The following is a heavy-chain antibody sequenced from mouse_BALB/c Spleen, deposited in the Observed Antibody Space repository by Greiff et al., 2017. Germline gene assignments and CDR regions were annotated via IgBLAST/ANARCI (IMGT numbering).Heavy chain of an antibody. D-gene: IGHD1-1*01. CDR3: ARYSYGSSYLDY. V-gene: IGHV3-8*02. J-gene: IGHJ2*01. CDR2: ISYSGST. CDR1: GDSITSGY. Sequence: EVKVVESGPSLVKPSQTLSLTCSVTGDSITSGYWNWIRKFPGNKLEYMGYISYSGSTYYNPSLKSRISITRDTSKNQYYLQLNSVTTEDTATYYCARYSYGSSYLDYWGQGTTLTVSS.